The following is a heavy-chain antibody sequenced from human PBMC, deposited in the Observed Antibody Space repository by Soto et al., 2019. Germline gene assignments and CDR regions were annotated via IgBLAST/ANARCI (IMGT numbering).Heavy chain of an antibody. D-gene: IGHD3-10*01. CDR3: ARRNVYGSGSYSFDY. V-gene: IGHV1-3*01. CDR1: GYTFTNYA. J-gene: IGHJ4*02. CDR2: INAAIGNT. Sequence: QVQLVQSGAEVKKPGASVKVSCKASGYTFTNYAMHWVRQAPGQRLEGMGWINAAIGNTKYSQKFQGSVTITRDTSXXTAYMELSSLRSEDTAVYYCARRNVYGSGSYSFDYWGQGTLVTVSS.